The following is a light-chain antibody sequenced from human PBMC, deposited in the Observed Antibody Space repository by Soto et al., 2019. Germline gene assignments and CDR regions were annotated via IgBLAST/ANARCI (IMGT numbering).Light chain of an antibody. CDR2: RAS. V-gene: IGKV3-15*01. J-gene: IGKJ1*01. CDR1: QSISTN. CDR3: QQSYNWPWT. Sequence: EIVLTQSPATLSVSPGERATLSCRASQSISTNLAWFLQKPGQAPRLLISRASTRATGIPARFSGSGPGTEFTLTISSLQSEDFAVYYCQQSYNWPWTFGQGTKVEVK.